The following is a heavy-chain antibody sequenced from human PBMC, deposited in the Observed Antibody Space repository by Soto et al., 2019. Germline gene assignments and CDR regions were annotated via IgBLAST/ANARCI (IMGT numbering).Heavy chain of an antibody. D-gene: IGHD2-21*02. J-gene: IGHJ4*02. Sequence: QVQLQESGPGLVKPSQTLSLTCNVSGGSISSGTSYWAWIRQHPGGGLEWIGHIYFTGATYSNPSLRSRLSMSVDTSKNQFSLKLTSVTAADTATYYCATIPRRGYSYGIDYWGPGTLVTVSS. CDR2: IYFTGAT. CDR1: GGSISSGTSY. CDR3: ATIPRRGYSYGIDY. V-gene: IGHV4-31*03.